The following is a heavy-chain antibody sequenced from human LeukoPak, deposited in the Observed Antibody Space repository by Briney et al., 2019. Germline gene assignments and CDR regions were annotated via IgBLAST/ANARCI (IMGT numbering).Heavy chain of an antibody. D-gene: IGHD4-17*01. CDR1: GFSLSTSGVG. Sequence: SGPTLVNPTQTLTLTCTFSGFSLSTSGVGVGWIRQPPGKALEWLALIYWDDDKRYSPSLKSRLTITKDTSKNQLVLTMTNMDPLDTATYYCARTAGPTVTTTFDYWGQGTLVTVSS. CDR2: IYWDDDK. V-gene: IGHV2-5*02. J-gene: IGHJ4*02. CDR3: ARTAGPTVTTTFDY.